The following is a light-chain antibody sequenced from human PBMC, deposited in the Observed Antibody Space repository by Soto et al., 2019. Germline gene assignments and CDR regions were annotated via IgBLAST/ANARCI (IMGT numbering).Light chain of an antibody. V-gene: IGLV1-51*02. Sequence: QSVLTQPPSVSAAPGQKVTISCSGSSSNIGSDYVPWYQQLPGAAPKLLIYENYERPSGIPDRFSGSKSGTSATLAITGLQTGDEADYYCGAWDKSLTGGVFGGGTKLTVL. J-gene: IGLJ2*01. CDR2: ENY. CDR3: GAWDKSLTGGV. CDR1: SSNIGSDY.